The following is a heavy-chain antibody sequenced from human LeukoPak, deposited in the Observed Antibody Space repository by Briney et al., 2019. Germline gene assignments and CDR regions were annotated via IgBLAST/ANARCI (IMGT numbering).Heavy chain of an antibody. V-gene: IGHV3-30-3*01. J-gene: IGHJ5*02. CDR2: LLDDVNRA. CDR3: ARHFTPPQSTQLWAINLFDP. CDR1: GSTLGSST. D-gene: IGHD5-18*01. Sequence: GGSLSLSCAAPGSTLGSSTMDGARQPPGRGRRWVAVLLDDVNRAYYAASVKGPFTLSRDTSKSTVFLQMNSLREERPAIYYCARHFTPPQSTQLWAINLFDPWGQGALVTVSS.